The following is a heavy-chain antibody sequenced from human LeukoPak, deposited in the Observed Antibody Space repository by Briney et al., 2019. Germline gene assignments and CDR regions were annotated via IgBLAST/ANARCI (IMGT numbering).Heavy chain of an antibody. J-gene: IGHJ6*02. CDR1: GGSISSGGYY. V-gene: IGHV4-31*03. CDR3: ARQVPAAHYYYYYGMDV. CDR2: IYYSGST. Sequence: PSETLSLTCTVSGGSISSGGYYWSWIRQHPGKGLEWIGYIYYSGSTYYNPSLKSRVTISVDTSKNQFSLKLCSVTAADTAVYYCARQVPAAHYYYYYGMDVWGQGTTVTVSS. D-gene: IGHD2-2*01.